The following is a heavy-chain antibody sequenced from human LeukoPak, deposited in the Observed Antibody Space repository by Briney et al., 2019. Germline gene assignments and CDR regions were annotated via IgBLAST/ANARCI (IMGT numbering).Heavy chain of an antibody. CDR1: GFVFSNYW. D-gene: IGHD4/OR15-4a*01. J-gene: IGHJ4*02. CDR3: ARRKEVQTTF. V-gene: IGHV3-7*01. Sequence: GGSLRLSCVASGFVFSNYWMGWVRQAPGKGLEWVANIKEDGGETYYVDSVKGRFTISRDNAKNSLDLQMNSLRDEDTAVYYCARRKEVQTTFWGQGTLVTVSS. CDR2: IKEDGGET.